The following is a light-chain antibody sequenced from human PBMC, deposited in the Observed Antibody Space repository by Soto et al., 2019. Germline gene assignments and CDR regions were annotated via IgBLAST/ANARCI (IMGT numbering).Light chain of an antibody. CDR3: SSYTTSSTRV. V-gene: IGLV2-14*01. J-gene: IGLJ1*01. CDR2: EVT. CDR1: SSDIGIYKY. Sequence: QSALTQPASVSGSPGQSIAISCTGSSSDIGIYKYVSWYQQHPGKVPKLIIYEVTNRPSGVSNRFSGSKSGNTASLTISGLQAEDEADHYCSSYTTSSTRVFGPGTKVTVL.